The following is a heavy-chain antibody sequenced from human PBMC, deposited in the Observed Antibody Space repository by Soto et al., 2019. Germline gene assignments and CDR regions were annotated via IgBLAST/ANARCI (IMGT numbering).Heavy chain of an antibody. Sequence: QVQLQQWGAGLLKPSETLSLTCAVYGGSFSGYYWSWIRQPPGKGLEWIGEINPRGSTNYNPSLKSRVTISVDTSKNQFSLKLSSVTAADTAVYYCARIWDSSGWYYFDYWGQGTLVTVSS. CDR1: GGSFSGYY. V-gene: IGHV4-34*01. J-gene: IGHJ4*02. CDR2: INPRGST. D-gene: IGHD6-19*01. CDR3: ARIWDSSGWYYFDY.